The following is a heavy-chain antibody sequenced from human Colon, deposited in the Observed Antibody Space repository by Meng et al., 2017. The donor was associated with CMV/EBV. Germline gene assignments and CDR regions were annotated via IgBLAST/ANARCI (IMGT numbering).Heavy chain of an antibody. V-gene: IGHV1-69*05. D-gene: IGHD5-18*01. J-gene: IGHJ6*02. CDR1: GGTFSSYA. CDR2: IIPIFGTA. CDR3: ARLRVQLWLRVGYYYYGMDV. Sequence: SVKVSCKASGGTFSSYAISWVRQAPGQGLEWMGGIIPIFGTANYAQKFQGRVTITTDESTSTAYMELSSLRSEDTAVYYCARLRVQLWLRVGYYYYGMDVWGQGTTVTVSS.